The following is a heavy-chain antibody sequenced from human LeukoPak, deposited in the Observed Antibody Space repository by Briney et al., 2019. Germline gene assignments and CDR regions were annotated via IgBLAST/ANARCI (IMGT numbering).Heavy chain of an antibody. CDR1: GYTFGTSS. J-gene: IGHJ3*02. Sequence: GASVKVSCKAFGYTFGTSSITWVRQAPGQRLEWMGWISPNNGNTHYAQGVQGRVTMTTDTPRSTAYMELRSLRSDDTAVYYCTRVRNSNNWWGPFDIWGQGTMVTVSS. CDR3: TRVRNSNNWWGPFDI. V-gene: IGHV1-18*01. CDR2: ISPNNGNT. D-gene: IGHD1-1*01.